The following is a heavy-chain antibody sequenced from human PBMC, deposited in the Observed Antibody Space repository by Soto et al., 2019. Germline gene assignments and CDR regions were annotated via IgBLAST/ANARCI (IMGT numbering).Heavy chain of an antibody. V-gene: IGHV3-7*04. CDR2: INRDGSKK. Sequence: EVQLEESGGDLVQPGGSLRLSCAASGFTLSAYWMTWVRQAPGKGLEWVANINRDGSKKSYLDSVRGRFTISRDNVGNSLYLQMDSLRADDTARYYCARDVSPGISSLYLDAFDFWGQGTMVTVSS. J-gene: IGHJ3*01. CDR3: ARDVSPGISSLYLDAFDF. D-gene: IGHD6-13*01. CDR1: GFTLSAYW.